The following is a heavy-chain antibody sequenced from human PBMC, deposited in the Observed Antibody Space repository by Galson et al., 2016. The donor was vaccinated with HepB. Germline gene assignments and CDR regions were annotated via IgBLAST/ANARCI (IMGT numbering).Heavy chain of an antibody. Sequence: VKVSCKASRYTFSPHGVNWVRQAPGQRLEWMGWVNPGNGDTRYSHNFQGRATITSDTSATTVYMELNRLTSEATAVYYCVRDPVIGGAPFDYWGQGTQVTVSS. CDR3: VRDPVIGGAPFDY. D-gene: IGHD3-10*01. CDR1: RYTFSPHG. V-gene: IGHV1-3*01. CDR2: VNPGNGDT. J-gene: IGHJ4*02.